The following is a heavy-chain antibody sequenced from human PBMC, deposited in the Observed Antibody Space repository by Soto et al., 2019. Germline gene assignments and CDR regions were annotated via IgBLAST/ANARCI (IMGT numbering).Heavy chain of an antibody. D-gene: IGHD2-2*01. Sequence: QVQLVQSGAEVKKPGSSVKVSCKASGGTFSSYTISWVRQAPGQGLEWMGRIIPILGIANYAQKLQGRVTITADKSPSTAYMELSSLRSEDTSVYYCSRGGYCRSTSCYSLGQMVVLGQGTKVTVSS. V-gene: IGHV1-69*02. CDR1: GGTFSSYT. CDR2: IIPILGIA. J-gene: IGHJ6*02. CDR3: SRGGYCRSTSCYSLGQMVV.